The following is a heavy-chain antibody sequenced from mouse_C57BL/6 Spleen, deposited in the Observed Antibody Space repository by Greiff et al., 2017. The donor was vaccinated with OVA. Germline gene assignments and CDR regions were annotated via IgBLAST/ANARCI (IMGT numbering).Heavy chain of an antibody. Sequence: QVQLQQPGAELVKPGASVKLSCKASGYTFTSYWMHWVKQRPGQGLEWIGMIHPNSGSTNYNEKFKSKATLTVDKSSSTAYMQLSSLTSEDSAVYYCARAHYYASSCAYAMDYWGQGTSVTVSS. CDR3: ARAHYYASSCAYAMDY. J-gene: IGHJ4*01. CDR1: GYTFTSYW. D-gene: IGHD1-1*01. V-gene: IGHV1-64*01. CDR2: IHPNSGST.